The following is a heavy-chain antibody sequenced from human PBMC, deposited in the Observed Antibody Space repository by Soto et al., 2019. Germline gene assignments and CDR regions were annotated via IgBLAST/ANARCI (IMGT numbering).Heavy chain of an antibody. CDR2: IFYSGST. V-gene: IGHV4-31*03. D-gene: IGHD1-26*01. J-gene: IGHJ4*02. CDR3: AREAGSGDYFDY. CDR1: GGSISSTGYF. Sequence: QAKLQESGPGLVKPSQTLSLTCTVSGGSISSTGYFWTWIRQHPGKGLEWIGYIFYSGSTFHNPALKSRVTISVDTSKNQFSLELSSVTAADTAVYYCAREAGSGDYFDYWGQGTLVTVSS.